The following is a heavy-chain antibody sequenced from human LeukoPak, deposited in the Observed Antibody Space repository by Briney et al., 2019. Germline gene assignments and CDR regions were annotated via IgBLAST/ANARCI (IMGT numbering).Heavy chain of an antibody. V-gene: IGHV4-34*01. CDR3: ARGTSPLCLLAARYLFDP. Sequence: RPSETLSLTCAVYGGSFGCYYWSWIRQPPGKGLEWIGEINHSGSTNYDPSLKSRVTISVDTSKHQFSLKLSSVTAADPAVYSCARGTSPLCLLAARYLFDPCGQGTLVTVSS. CDR1: GGSFGCYY. D-gene: IGHD5-18*01. J-gene: IGHJ5*02. CDR2: INHSGST.